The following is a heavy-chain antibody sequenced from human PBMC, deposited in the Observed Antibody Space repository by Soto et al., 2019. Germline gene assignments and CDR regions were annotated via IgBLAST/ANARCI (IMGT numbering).Heavy chain of an antibody. J-gene: IGHJ5*02. CDR3: AKDGNPIPYLTGYYRLGWFDP. CDR2: ISGSGGST. CDR1: GFTFSSYA. V-gene: IGHV3-23*01. D-gene: IGHD3-9*01. Sequence: GGSLRLSCAASGFTFSSYAMSWVRQAPGKGLEWVSAISGSGGSTYYADSVKGRFTISRDNSKNTLYLQMNSLRAEDTAVYYCAKDGNPIPYLTGYYRLGWFDPWGQGTLVTVTS.